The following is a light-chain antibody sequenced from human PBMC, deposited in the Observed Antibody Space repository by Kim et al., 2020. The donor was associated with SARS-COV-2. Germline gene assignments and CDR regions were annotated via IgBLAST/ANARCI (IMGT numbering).Light chain of an antibody. CDR2: DTS. CDR3: QQYSNWPSYT. J-gene: IGKJ2*01. CDR1: QSVTRH. Sequence: SQSPATVSVSPGERATLSCTASQSVTRHLAWYQQKPGQPPRLVIYDTSTRATGIPARFRGSGSGTEFTLTISSLQSEDCAVYYCQQYSNWPSYTFGQGTKVDIK. V-gene: IGKV3-15*01.